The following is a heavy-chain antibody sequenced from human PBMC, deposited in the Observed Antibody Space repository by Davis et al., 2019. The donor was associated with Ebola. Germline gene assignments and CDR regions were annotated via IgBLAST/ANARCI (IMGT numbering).Heavy chain of an antibody. CDR2: INPSGGST. CDR1: GYTFTSYY. D-gene: IGHD6-13*01. V-gene: IGHV1-46*01. J-gene: IGHJ6*02. Sequence: ASVKVSCKASGYTFTSYYMHWVRQAPGQGLEWMGIINPSGGSTSYAQKFQGWVTMTRDTSISTAYMELSRLRSDDTAVYYCARDRRIAAAGTIYYGMDVWGQGTTVTVSS. CDR3: ARDRRIAAAGTIYYGMDV.